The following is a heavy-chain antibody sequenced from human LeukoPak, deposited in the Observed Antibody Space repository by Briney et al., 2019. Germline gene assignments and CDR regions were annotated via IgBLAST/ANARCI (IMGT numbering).Heavy chain of an antibody. V-gene: IGHV3-53*04. CDR3: ARVDTVMAYYFDL. J-gene: IGHJ4*02. CDR2: IYSGGTT. D-gene: IGHD5-18*01. Sequence: GGSLRLSCAASGFTFSSSAMSWVRQAPGKGLEWVSTIYSGGTTYYADSVMGRFTISRHNSRNTLYLQMNSLRAEDTAVYYCARVDTVMAYYFDLWGQGTLVTVSS. CDR1: GFTFSSSA.